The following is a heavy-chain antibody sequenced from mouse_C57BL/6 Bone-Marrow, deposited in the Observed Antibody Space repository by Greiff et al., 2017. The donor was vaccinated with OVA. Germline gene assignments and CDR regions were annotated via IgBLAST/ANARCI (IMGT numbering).Heavy chain of an antibody. CDR1: GYTFTSYG. Sequence: VKLVESGAELARPGASVKLSCKASGYTFTSYGISWVKQRTGQGLEWIGEIYPRSGNTYYNEKFKGKATLTADKSSSTAYMELRSLTSEDSEVYFCARGYGLFDYWGQGTTLTVSS. CDR3: ARGYGLFDY. D-gene: IGHD1-1*01. J-gene: IGHJ2*01. CDR2: IYPRSGNT. V-gene: IGHV1-81*01.